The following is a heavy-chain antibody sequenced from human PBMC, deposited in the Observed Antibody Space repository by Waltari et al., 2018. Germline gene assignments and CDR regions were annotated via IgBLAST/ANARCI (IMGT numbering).Heavy chain of an antibody. CDR3: ARDRGRGIYLDS. CDR2: IQRSGRT. D-gene: IGHD2-15*01. CDR1: GESTSSGDW. J-gene: IGHJ4*02. V-gene: IGHV4-4*02. Sequence: QMQMQESGPGLVKPSETLSVTCTVSGESTSSGDWWSWVRQSPEKGLEWIGQIQRSGRTHYNPSFESRVSISVDPSSNQFSLRMTSTTAADTAVYYCARDRGRGIYLDSWGRGTLVTVSA.